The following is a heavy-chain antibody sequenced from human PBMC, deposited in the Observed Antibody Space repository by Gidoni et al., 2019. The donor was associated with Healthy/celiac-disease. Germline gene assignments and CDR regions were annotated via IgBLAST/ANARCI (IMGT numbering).Heavy chain of an antibody. Sequence: EVQLVESGGGLVKPGGSLRLSCAASGFTFRNAWMSWVRQAPGQGLAWVGGIKSKTDCGKTDYAAPVKGRFTISRDDSKNTLYLQMNSLKTEDTAVYHCTTASTRSYRFDFWGQGTLVTVSS. CDR3: TTASTRSYRFDF. D-gene: IGHD1-26*01. CDR1: GFTFRNAW. V-gene: IGHV3-15*01. J-gene: IGHJ4*02. CDR2: IKSKTDCGKT.